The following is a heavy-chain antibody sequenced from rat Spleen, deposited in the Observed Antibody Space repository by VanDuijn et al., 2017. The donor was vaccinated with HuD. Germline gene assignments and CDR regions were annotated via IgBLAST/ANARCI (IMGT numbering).Heavy chain of an antibody. V-gene: IGHV5-27*01. D-gene: IGHD1-9*01. J-gene: IGHJ2*01. CDR1: GRTFSDYY. Sequence: EVQLVESGGGLVQPGRSLKLSCAASGRTFSDYYMAWVRQAPTKGLEWVAYISTGGTSTYYRDSVKGRFTISRDNAKNTLYLQLDSLKSEDTAIYFCARDTHTMGISDYWGQGVMVTVSS. CDR2: ISTGGTST. CDR3: ARDTHTMGISDY.